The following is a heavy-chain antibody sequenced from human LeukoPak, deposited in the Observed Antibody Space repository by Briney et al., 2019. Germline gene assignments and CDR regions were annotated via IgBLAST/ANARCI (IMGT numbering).Heavy chain of an antibody. D-gene: IGHD2-21*02. V-gene: IGHV3-7*01. CDR2: INPDGRDT. J-gene: IGHJ1*01. Sequence: PGRSLRLSCVVSGFTFNRCWMNWVRQAPGKGLEWVAHINPDGRDTYYVDSVKGRFTISRDNAQNSLYPQMNSLRVEDTAVYYCTSWGDTTAEYFQRWGQGTLVTVSS. CDR1: GFTFNRCW. CDR3: TSWGDTTAEYFQR.